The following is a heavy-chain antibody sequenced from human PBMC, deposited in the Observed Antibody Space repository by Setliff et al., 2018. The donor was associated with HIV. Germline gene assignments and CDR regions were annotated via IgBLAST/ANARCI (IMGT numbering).Heavy chain of an antibody. CDR3: GRDIAAGAPQYYFDY. CDR2: LNSNSDGT. V-gene: IGHV1-2*02. D-gene: IGHD6-13*01. CDR1: GYIFTRYY. Sequence: ASVKVSCKSSGYIFTRYYIHWVRQAPGQGLEWMGWLNSNSDGTFYAQKFQDRVIMTRDTSSSTAYMELSSLTSDDTAVYYCGRDIAAGAPQYYFDYWGQGTLVTVSS. J-gene: IGHJ4*02.